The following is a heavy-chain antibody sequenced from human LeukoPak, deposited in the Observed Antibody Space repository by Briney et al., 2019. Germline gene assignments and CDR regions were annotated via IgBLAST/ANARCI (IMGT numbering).Heavy chain of an antibody. V-gene: IGHV3-74*01. CDR1: GFTFDDYA. Sequence: GGSLRLSCAASGFTFDDYAMHWVRQAPGKGLVWVSRINSDGSSTSYADSVKGRFTISRDNAKNTLYLQMNSLRAEDTAVYYCARTVPGRWFDYWGQGTLVTVSS. J-gene: IGHJ4*02. CDR2: INSDGSST. D-gene: IGHD2-15*01. CDR3: ARTVPGRWFDY.